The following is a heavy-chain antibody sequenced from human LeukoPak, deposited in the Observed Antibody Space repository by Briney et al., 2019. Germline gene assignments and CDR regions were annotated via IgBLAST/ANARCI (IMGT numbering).Heavy chain of an antibody. D-gene: IGHD1-26*01. CDR2: INQDAGGK. J-gene: IGHJ4*02. CDR1: GFTFSSYG. V-gene: IGHV3-7*05. Sequence: GGSLRLSCAASGFTFSSYGMHWVRQAPGKGLEWVANINQDAGGKYYVDSVKGRFTISRENAKSSPYLQMNSLRAEDTAVYYCARDNSGPQNWGQGTLVTVSS. CDR3: ARDNSGPQN.